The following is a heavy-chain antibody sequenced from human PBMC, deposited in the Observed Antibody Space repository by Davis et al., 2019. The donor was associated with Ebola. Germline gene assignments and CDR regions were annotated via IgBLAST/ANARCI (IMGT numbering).Heavy chain of an antibody. V-gene: IGHV4-34*01. Sequence: MPSETLSLTCAVYGGSFSGYYWSWIRQPPGKGLEWIGEINHSGSTNYNPSLKSRVTISVDTSKNHFSLSSVTAADTAVYYCARLNYDSSGYHSDAFDIWGQGTMVTVSS. CDR2: INHSGST. CDR3: ARLNYDSSGYHSDAFDI. J-gene: IGHJ3*02. D-gene: IGHD3-22*01. CDR1: GGSFSGYY.